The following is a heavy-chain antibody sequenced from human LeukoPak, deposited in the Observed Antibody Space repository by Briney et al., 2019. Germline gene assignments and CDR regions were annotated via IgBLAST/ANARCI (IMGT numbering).Heavy chain of an antibody. V-gene: IGHV4-4*07. J-gene: IGHJ4*02. CDR1: GGSINSYY. Sequence: SETLSLTCTVSGGSINSYYWGWVRQPAGMGLEWIGRIYPTGTTNYSPSFKSRLTMSLDTSKNQFSLKSRSVTAADTAVYYCGRQGYTASYYFVDYWSQGTLVTVSS. D-gene: IGHD3-10*01. CDR3: GRQGYTASYYFVDY. CDR2: IYPTGTT.